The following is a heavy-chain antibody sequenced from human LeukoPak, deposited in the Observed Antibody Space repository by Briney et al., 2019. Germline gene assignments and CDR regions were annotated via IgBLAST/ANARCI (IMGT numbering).Heavy chain of an antibody. CDR1: GFTFNNYA. V-gene: IGHV3-23*05. D-gene: IGHD4-23*01. CDR3: AKADSYGGNSQLFDF. Sequence: GGSLRLSCAASGFTFNNYAMHWVRQAPGKGLEWVLGIDGSGDNTYYADSVKGRFTISRDNSKDTLALQMNSLRVEDTAVYFCAKADSYGGNSQLFDFWGQGTLVTVSS. CDR2: IDGSGDNT. J-gene: IGHJ4*02.